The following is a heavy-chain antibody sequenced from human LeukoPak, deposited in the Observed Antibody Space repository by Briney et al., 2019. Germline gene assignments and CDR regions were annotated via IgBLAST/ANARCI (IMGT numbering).Heavy chain of an antibody. V-gene: IGHV3-21*04. Sequence: GGSLRLSCAASGFTFSSYSMNWVRQAPGKGLEWVSSISSSSSYIYYADSVKGRFTISRDNAKNSLYLQMNSLRAEDTAVYYCARGYCSSTSCPPGYWGQGTLVTVSS. J-gene: IGHJ4*02. CDR2: ISSSSSYI. CDR3: ARGYCSSTSCPPGY. D-gene: IGHD2-2*01. CDR1: GFTFSSYS.